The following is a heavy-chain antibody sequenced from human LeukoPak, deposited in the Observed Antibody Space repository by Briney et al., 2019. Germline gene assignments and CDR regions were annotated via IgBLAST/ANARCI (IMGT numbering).Heavy chain of an antibody. D-gene: IGHD2-21*02. CDR3: ARGSDIVVVTAIGTGYNWFDP. Sequence: ETLSLTCTVSGYSISSGYYWGWIRQPPGKGLEWVSSISSSSSYIYYADSVKGRFTISRDNAKNSLYLQMNSLRAEDTAVYYCARGSDIVVVTAIGTGYNWFDPWGQGTLVTVSS. CDR2: ISSSSSYI. CDR1: GYSISSGYY. J-gene: IGHJ5*02. V-gene: IGHV3-21*01.